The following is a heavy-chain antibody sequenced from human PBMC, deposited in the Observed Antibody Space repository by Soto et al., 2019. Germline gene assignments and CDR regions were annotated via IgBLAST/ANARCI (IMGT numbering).Heavy chain of an antibody. D-gene: IGHD1-26*01. J-gene: IGHJ4*02. CDR1: GYTFTSYG. CDR3: ARDNREFSGSYDY. CDR2: ISAYNGNT. Sequence: QVQLVQSGAEVKKPGASVKVSCKASGYTFTSYGISWVRQAPGQGLEWMGWISAYNGNTNYAQKRQGRGTMTPEPSTSTAYLELRSLRCDDTAVDYCARDNREFSGSYDYWGQGTLVTVSS. V-gene: IGHV1-18*01.